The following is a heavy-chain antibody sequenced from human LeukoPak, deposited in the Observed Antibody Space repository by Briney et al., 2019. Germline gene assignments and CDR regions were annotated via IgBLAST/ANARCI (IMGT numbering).Heavy chain of an antibody. J-gene: IGHJ4*02. Sequence: GGSLRLSCAASGFTFSSYGMHWVRQAPGKGLEWVAVISYDGSNKYYADSVKGRFTISRDNSKNTLYLQMNSLRAEDTAVYYCAKGVGSYSYGYWGIDYWGQGTLVTVSS. D-gene: IGHD5-18*01. CDR1: GFTFSSYG. CDR2: ISYDGSNK. CDR3: AKGVGSYSYGYWGIDY. V-gene: IGHV3-30*18.